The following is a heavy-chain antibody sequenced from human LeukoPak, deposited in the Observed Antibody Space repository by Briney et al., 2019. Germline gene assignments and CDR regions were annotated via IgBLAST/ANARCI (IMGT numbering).Heavy chain of an antibody. D-gene: IGHD2-2*01. J-gene: IGHJ3*02. CDR2: ISSSSSYI. CDR1: GFTFSSYS. CDR3: ASELFVVVPAAIDAFDI. Sequence: GGSLRLSCAASGFTFSSYSMNWVRQAPGKGLEWVSSISSSSSYIYYADSVKGRFTISRDNAKNSLYLQMNSLRAEDTAVYYCASELFVVVPAAIDAFDIWGQGTMVTVSS. V-gene: IGHV3-21*01.